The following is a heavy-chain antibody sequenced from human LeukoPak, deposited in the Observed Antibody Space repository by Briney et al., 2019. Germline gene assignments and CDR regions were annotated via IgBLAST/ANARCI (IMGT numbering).Heavy chain of an antibody. CDR2: MNPNSGNT. CDR1: GYTFTSYD. CDR3: AGAPAAGTDFFDY. J-gene: IGHJ4*02. D-gene: IGHD6-13*01. V-gene: IGHV1-8*01. Sequence: ASVKVSCKASGYTFTSYDINWVRQATGQGLEWMGWMNPNSGNTGYAQKFQGRVTMTRNTSISTAYMELSSLRSEDTAVYYCAGAPAAGTDFFDYWGQGTLVTVSS.